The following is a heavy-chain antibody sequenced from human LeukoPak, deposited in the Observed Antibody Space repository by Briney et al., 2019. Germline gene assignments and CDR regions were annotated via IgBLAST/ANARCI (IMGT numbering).Heavy chain of an antibody. V-gene: IGHV3-7*01. Sequence: GGSLRLSCAASGFSFSTYWMIWVRQAPGKGLEWVANINQDANEKYYVDSVKGRFTISRDNAKNSLYLQMDSLRADDTAVYYCARGTLQPLTWGQGTLVTVSS. CDR3: ARGTLQPLT. CDR1: GFSFSTYW. D-gene: IGHD4-11*01. J-gene: IGHJ5*02. CDR2: INQDANEK.